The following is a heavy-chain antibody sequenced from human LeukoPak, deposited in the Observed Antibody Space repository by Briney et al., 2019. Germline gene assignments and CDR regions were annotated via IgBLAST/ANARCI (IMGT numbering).Heavy chain of an antibody. Sequence: SETLSLTCTVSGGSITSSFYWSWIRQPPGKGLEWIASIHNSGSTKYNPSLKSRVIVSVDTSKNQFSLQLTSVTAADTALYYCARQIQGRFFDAVLEIDLYYYYMDVWGKGTTVTVSS. V-gene: IGHV4-59*01. J-gene: IGHJ6*03. CDR2: IHNSGST. D-gene: IGHD3-16*01. CDR3: ARQIQGRFFDAVLEIDLYYYYMDV. CDR1: GGSITSSFY.